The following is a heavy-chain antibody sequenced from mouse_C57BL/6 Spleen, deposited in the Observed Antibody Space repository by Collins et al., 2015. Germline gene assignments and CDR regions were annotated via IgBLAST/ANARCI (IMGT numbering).Heavy chain of an antibody. CDR1: GFSLTSYG. V-gene: IGHV2-6-2*01. D-gene: IGHD2-12*01. J-gene: IGHJ4*01. Sequence: QVQLKESGPDLVAPSQSLSITCTVSGFSLTSYGVHWVRQPPGKGLEWLVVIWSDGSTTYNSALKSRLSISKGNSKSQVFLKMNSLQTDDTAMYYCARQGGTTDYAMDYWGQGTSVTVSS. CDR3: ARQGGTTDYAMDY. CDR2: IWSDGST.